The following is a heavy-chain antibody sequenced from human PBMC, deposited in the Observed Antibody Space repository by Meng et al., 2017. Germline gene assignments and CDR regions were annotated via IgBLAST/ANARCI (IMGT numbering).Heavy chain of an antibody. CDR2: IWYDGSNK. V-gene: IGHV3-33*01. J-gene: IGHJ4*02. CDR1: GFTFSSYG. CDR3: ARDCRWFDY. Sequence: GESLKISCAASGFTFSSYGMHWVRQAPGKGLEWVAVIWYDGSNKYYADSVKGRFTISRDNSKNTLYLQMNSLRAEDTAFYYCARDCRWFDYWGQGTLVTVSS. D-gene: IGHD4-23*01.